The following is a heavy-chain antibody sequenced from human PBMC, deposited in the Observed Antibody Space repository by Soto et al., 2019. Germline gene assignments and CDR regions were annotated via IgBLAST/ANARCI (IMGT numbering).Heavy chain of an antibody. CDR3: ASEGWLNLWSGYPPLQD. CDR2: IYYSGST. Sequence: SETLSLTCTVSGGSISSSSYYWGWIRQPPGKGLEWIGSIYYSGSTYYNPSLKSRVTISVDTSKNQFSLKLSSVTAADTAVYYCASEGWLNLWSGYPPLQDWGQGTLVTVSS. D-gene: IGHD3-3*01. J-gene: IGHJ4*02. V-gene: IGHV4-39*01. CDR1: GGSISSSSYY.